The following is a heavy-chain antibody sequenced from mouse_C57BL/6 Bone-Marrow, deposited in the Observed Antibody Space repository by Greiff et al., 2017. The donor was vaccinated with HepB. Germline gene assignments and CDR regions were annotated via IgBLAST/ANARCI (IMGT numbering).Heavy chain of an antibody. CDR2: IYWDDDK. J-gene: IGHJ3*01. V-gene: IGHV8-12*01. D-gene: IGHD1-1*01. CDR1: GFSLSTSGMG. Sequence: QVTLKESGPGLLQSSQTLSLTCSFSGFSLSTSGMGVSWLRQPSGKGLEWLAHIYWDDDKRYHPSLKSRLTISKDTSRNQVFLKITSVDTADTATYYCARSSPCYGSSFAYWGQGTLVTVSA. CDR3: ARSSPCYGSSFAY.